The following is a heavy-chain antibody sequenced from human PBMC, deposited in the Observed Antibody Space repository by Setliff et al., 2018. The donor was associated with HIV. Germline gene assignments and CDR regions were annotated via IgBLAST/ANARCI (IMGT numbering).Heavy chain of an antibody. CDR2: IYSGGTT. CDR1: GFTVSRYY. J-gene: IGHJ6*03. V-gene: IGHV3-53*04. D-gene: IGHD6-13*01. Sequence: GGSLRLSCAASGFTVSRYYMSWVRQAPGKGLEWVSIIYSGGTTYYADSVKGRFIIARHNSNNTLYLQMNSLRAEDSAMYYCARDRGRGMAPSGILDYYYMDVWGKGTTVTVSS. CDR3: ARDRGRGMAPSGILDYYYMDV.